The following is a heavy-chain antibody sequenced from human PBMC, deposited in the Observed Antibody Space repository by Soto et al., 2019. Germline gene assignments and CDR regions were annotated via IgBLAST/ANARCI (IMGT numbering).Heavy chain of an antibody. CDR1: GFTFSSYA. CDR3: AKGTTRSPPPVHYYYYMDV. V-gene: IGHV3-23*01. Sequence: GGSLRLSCAASGFTFSSYAMSWVRQAPGKGLEWVSAISGSGGSTYYADSVKGRFTISRDNSKNTLYLQMNSLRAEDTAVYYCAKGTTRSPPPVHYYYYMDVWGKGTTVTVSS. J-gene: IGHJ6*03. CDR2: ISGSGGST. D-gene: IGHD1-1*01.